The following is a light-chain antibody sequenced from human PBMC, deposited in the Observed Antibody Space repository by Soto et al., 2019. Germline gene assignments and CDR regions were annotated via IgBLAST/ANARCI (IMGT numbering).Light chain of an antibody. V-gene: IGKV1-5*03. Sequence: DIQMPQSPSTLSASVGDRVTITCRASQSIDSWLAWYQHKPGKAPKLLIFKASTLETGVPSRFSGSGSETEFTLTISSLQPDDSATYYCQPYNSYSRTFGQGTKVDI. CDR1: QSIDSW. J-gene: IGKJ1*01. CDR3: QPYNSYSRT. CDR2: KAS.